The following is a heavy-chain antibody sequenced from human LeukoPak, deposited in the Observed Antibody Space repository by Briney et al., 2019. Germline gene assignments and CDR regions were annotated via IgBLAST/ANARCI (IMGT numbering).Heavy chain of an antibody. CDR1: GGTFSSYA. Sequence: GPSVKVSCKASGGTFSSYAIGWVRQAPGQGLEWMGGIMPIFGSANYAQKFQGRVTITTDEYTTSTYMELSSLRSDDTAVYYCARGTYHYDSSGITRPCGYYFDYWGQGTLVTVSS. D-gene: IGHD3-22*01. CDR3: ARGTYHYDSSGITRPCGYYFDY. CDR2: IMPIFGSA. V-gene: IGHV1-69*05. J-gene: IGHJ4*02.